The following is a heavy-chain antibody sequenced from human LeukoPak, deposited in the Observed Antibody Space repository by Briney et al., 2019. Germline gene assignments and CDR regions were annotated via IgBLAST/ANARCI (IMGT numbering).Heavy chain of an antibody. CDR2: INHSGST. CDR3: ARGQLRRRERGLSYYYGMDV. V-gene: IGHV4-34*01. Sequence: PSETLSLTCAVYGGSFSGYYWSWIRQPPGKGLEWIGEINHSGSTNYNPSLKSRVTISVDTSKNQFSLKLSSVTAADTAVYYCARGQLRRRERGLSYYYGMDVWGQGTTVTVSS. D-gene: IGHD7-27*01. J-gene: IGHJ6*02. CDR1: GGSFSGYY.